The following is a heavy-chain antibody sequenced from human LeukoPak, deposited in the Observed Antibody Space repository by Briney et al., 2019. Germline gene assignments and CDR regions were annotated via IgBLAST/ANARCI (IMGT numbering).Heavy chain of an antibody. V-gene: IGHV3-23*01. CDR3: AKDSSSVDY. CDR2: ISGSGGST. J-gene: IGHJ4*02. Sequence: AGGSLRLSCAVSGFAVRSNYISWVRQAPGKGLEWVSAISGSGGSTYYADSVKGRFTISRDNSKNTLYLQMNSLRAEDTAVYYCAKDSSSVDYWGQGTLVTVSS. CDR1: GFAVRSNY. D-gene: IGHD6-6*01.